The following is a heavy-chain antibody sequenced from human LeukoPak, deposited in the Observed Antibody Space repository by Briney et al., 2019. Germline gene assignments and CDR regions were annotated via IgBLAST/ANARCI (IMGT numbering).Heavy chain of an antibody. CDR2: IYYSGST. CDR1: GGSISSYY. CDR3: ARVPLPGYFDY. Sequence: SETLSLTCTVSGGSISSYYWSWIRQPPGKGLEWIGYIYYSGSTNYNPSLKSRVTISVDTSKNQFSLKLSSVTAADTAVYYCARVPLPGYFDYWGQGTLVTVSS. J-gene: IGHJ4*02. V-gene: IGHV4-59*12. D-gene: IGHD1-14*01.